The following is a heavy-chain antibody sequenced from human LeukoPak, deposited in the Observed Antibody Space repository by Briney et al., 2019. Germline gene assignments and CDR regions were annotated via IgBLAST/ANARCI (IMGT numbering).Heavy chain of an antibody. CDR1: GYTFTIYY. D-gene: IGHD6-13*01. V-gene: IGHV1-46*01. CDR3: ARSLGLPAAGTLWYFDL. Sequence: ASVNVSFKASGYTFTIYYMHWVRQAPGQGLEWMVIINPSGGSTSYAQKFQGRVTMTRDTSTSTVYMDLRSLRSEDTAVYYCARSLGLPAAGTLWYFDLWGRGTLVTVSS. J-gene: IGHJ2*01. CDR2: INPSGGST.